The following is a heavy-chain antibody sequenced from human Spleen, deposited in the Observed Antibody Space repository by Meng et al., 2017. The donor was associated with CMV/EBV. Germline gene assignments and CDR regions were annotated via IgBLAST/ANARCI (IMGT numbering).Heavy chain of an antibody. J-gene: IGHJ4*02. Sequence: HVQLQQWGEGLLKPSETLSLTFAVYGGSFSGYYWSWIRQPQGKGLEWIGEINHSGSTNYNPSLKSRVTISVDTSKNQFSLKLSSVTAADTAVYYCAIRRSGSYRGYFDYWGQGTLVTVSS. D-gene: IGHD1-26*01. CDR2: INHSGST. CDR3: AIRRSGSYRGYFDY. V-gene: IGHV4-34*01. CDR1: GGSFSGYY.